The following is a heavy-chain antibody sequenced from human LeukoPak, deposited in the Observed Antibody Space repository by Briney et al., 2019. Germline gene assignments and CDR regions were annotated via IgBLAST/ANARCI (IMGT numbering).Heavy chain of an antibody. Sequence: GGSLRLSCAASGFTFSIYAMHWVRQAPGKGLEWVAVISYDGSNKYYADSVKGRFTISRDNSKNTLYLQMNSLRAEDTAVYYCASYHDYGSSWGQGTLVTVSS. CDR1: GFTFSIYA. CDR3: ASYHDYGSS. CDR2: ISYDGSNK. D-gene: IGHD4-17*01. J-gene: IGHJ4*02. V-gene: IGHV3-30*04.